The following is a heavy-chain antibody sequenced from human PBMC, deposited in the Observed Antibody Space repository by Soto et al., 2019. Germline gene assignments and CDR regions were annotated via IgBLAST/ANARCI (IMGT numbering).Heavy chain of an antibody. J-gene: IGHJ4*02. V-gene: IGHV4-39*01. D-gene: IGHD4-17*01. CDR1: GGSISSSTYY. Sequence: SETQSLTCTVSGGSISSSTYYWGWIRQPPGKGLEWIGSIYYSGSTYYNPSLKSRVTISVDTSKNQFSLKLSSVTAADTAVYYCANSYGDHVSYWGQGTLVTVSS. CDR2: IYYSGST. CDR3: ANSYGDHVSY.